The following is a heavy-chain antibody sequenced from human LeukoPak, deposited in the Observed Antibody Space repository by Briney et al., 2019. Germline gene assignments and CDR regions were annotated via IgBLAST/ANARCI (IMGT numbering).Heavy chain of an antibody. J-gene: IGHJ4*02. CDR1: GGSISSYY. CDR3: ARDQVGEGAA. V-gene: IGHV4-59*01. CDR2: IYYSGST. D-gene: IGHD6-13*01. Sequence: IPSETLSLTCTVSGGSISSYYWSWIRQPPGKGLEWIGYIYYSGSTNYNPSLKSRVTISVDTSKNQFSLKLSSVTAADTAVYYCARDQVGEGAAWGQGTLVTVSS.